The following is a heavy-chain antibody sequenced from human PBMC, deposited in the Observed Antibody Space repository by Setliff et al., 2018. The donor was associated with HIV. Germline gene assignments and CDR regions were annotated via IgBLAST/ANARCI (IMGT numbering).Heavy chain of an antibody. CDR2: INPNSGGT. D-gene: IGHD2-2*02. J-gene: IGHJ3*01. Sequence: ASVKVSCKASGYIFTGYYMHWVRQAPGQGLEWMGRINPNSGGTNSAQKFQGRVTMTRDTSISTAYMELSWLRSDDTAVYYCARDVKYQRLYGDDAFDLWGQGTMVTVSS. CDR3: ARDVKYQRLYGDDAFDL. CDR1: GYIFTGYY. V-gene: IGHV1-2*06.